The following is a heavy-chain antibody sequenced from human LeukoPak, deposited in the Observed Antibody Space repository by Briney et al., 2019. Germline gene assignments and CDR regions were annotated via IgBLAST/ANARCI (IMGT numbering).Heavy chain of an antibody. Sequence: ASVKVSCKAPGDTFTIQRIAWVRQAPGHGLEWMGIINPSDGQPTYGQMFQGRLTMTRDTSTSTVYMELSSLRSEDTAVYYCARNNIGNGGWTGLGYWGQGTLVTVSS. CDR2: INPSDGQP. V-gene: IGHV1-46*01. J-gene: IGHJ4*02. D-gene: IGHD3/OR15-3a*01. CDR1: GDTFTIQR. CDR3: ARNNIGNGGWTGLGY.